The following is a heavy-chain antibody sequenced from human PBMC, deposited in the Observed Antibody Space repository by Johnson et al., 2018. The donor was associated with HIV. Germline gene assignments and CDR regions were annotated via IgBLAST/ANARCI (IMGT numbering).Heavy chain of an antibody. CDR3: AGGFAGSGWYSHRPVGAFEI. CDR2: INSDGRST. V-gene: IGHV3-74*02. Sequence: VQLVESGGGLVQTGGSLRLSCAASGFTFSNYWMHWVRQAPGKGLVWVSRINSDGRSTYCADSVKGRFTISRDNVYNPLNLQMHGLRAEGTAGYYCAGGFAGSGWYSHRPVGAFEIWGQGTMVTVSS. J-gene: IGHJ3*02. CDR1: GFTFSNYW. D-gene: IGHD6-19*01.